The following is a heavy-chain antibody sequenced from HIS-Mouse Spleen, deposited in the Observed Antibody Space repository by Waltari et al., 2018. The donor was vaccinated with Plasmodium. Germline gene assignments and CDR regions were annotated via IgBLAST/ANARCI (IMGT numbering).Heavy chain of an antibody. Sequence: QVQLVQSGAEVKKPGASVKVSCKASGYTFTRYALNWVRQATGQGLEWMGWMNTNSGNTGYAQKFQGRVTMTRNTSISTAYMELSSLRSEDTAVYYCASHTNLAFDIWGQGTMVTVSS. D-gene: IGHD2-8*01. J-gene: IGHJ3*02. CDR2: MNTNSGNT. CDR1: GYTFTRYA. V-gene: IGHV1-8*01. CDR3: ASHTNLAFDI.